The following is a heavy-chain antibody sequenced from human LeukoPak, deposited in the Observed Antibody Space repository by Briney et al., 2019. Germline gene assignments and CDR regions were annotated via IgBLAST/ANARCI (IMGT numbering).Heavy chain of an antibody. V-gene: IGHV4-59*08. J-gene: IGHJ4*02. CDR3: ARQGSGYAGFDY. Sequence: PSETLSLTCTVSGGSISSYYWSWIRQPPGKGLEWIGYIYYSGSTNYNPSLKSRVTISVDTSKNQFSLKLSSVTAADTAVYYCARQGSGYAGFDYWGQGTLVTVSS. D-gene: IGHD5-12*01. CDR1: GGSISSYY. CDR2: IYYSGST.